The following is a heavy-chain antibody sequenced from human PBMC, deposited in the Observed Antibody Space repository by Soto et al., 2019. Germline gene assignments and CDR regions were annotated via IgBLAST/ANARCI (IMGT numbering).Heavy chain of an antibody. CDR1: GYTFTQYG. Sequence: QVPLVQSGAEGKKPGASVKVSCKASGYTFTQYGISWVRQAPGQGLAWMGWISAFNGNTKYVENFQDRVTMTTDTSTNTSYMELRSLRSDDTAMYYCARVYGSGSYIAFDIWGQGTMVTVSS. CDR3: ARVYGSGSYIAFDI. CDR2: ISAFNGNT. D-gene: IGHD3-10*01. V-gene: IGHV1-18*01. J-gene: IGHJ3*02.